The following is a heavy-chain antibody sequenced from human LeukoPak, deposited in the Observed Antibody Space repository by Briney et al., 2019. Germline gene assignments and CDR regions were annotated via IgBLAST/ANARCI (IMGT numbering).Heavy chain of an antibody. CDR1: GFTFTNAW. CDR2: IKSKYHGGTT. V-gene: IGHV3-15*01. J-gene: IGHJ4*02. Sequence: GGSLRLSCAGSGFTFTNAWMNCVRQAPGKGLEWVGRIKSKYHGGTTDYAAPVKGRFTVSRDDSKDTVYLQMNSLKTEDTAVYYCATGGYYFDYWGQGTLVTVSS. CDR3: ATGGYYFDY.